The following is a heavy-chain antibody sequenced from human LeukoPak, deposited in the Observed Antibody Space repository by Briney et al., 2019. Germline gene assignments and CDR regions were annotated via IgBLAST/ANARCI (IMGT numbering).Heavy chain of an antibody. CDR2: INSDGSST. Sequence: GGSLRLSCAASGFTFSSYWMHWVRQAPGKGLVWVSRINSDGSSTNYADSVKGRFTISRDNAKNTLYLQMDSLRAEDTAMYYCARGTGSHYSLGYWGQGTLVPVSS. D-gene: IGHD1-26*01. CDR3: ARGTGSHYSLGY. CDR1: GFTFSSYW. V-gene: IGHV3-74*01. J-gene: IGHJ4*02.